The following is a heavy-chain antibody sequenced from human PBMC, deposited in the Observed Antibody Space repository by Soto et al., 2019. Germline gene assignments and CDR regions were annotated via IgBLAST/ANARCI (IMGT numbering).Heavy chain of an antibody. J-gene: IGHJ6*03. Sequence: SVEVSCKASGGTFSSCTLSWVRQAPGQGLEWMGRIIPILGIANYAQKFQGRVTITADKSTSTAYMELSSLRSEDTAVYYCARESESSSGWYSYYYYMDVWGKGTTVTVSS. CDR1: GGTFSSCT. V-gene: IGHV1-69*04. CDR3: ARESESSSGWYSYYYYMDV. D-gene: IGHD6-19*01. CDR2: IIPILGIA.